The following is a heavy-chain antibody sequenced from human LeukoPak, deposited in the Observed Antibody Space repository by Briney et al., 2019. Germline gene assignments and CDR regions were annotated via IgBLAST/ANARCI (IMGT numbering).Heavy chain of an antibody. CDR1: GGSISSYY. J-gene: IGHJ4*02. V-gene: IGHV4-59*12. D-gene: IGHD2-15*01. CDR2: IYHSGST. Sequence: SETLSLTCTVSGGSISSYYWSWNRQPPGKGLEWIGYIYHSGSTYYNPSLKSRVTISVDRSKNQFSLKLSSVTAADTAVYYCARGGSYLAFDYWGQGTLVTVSS. CDR3: ARGGSYLAFDY.